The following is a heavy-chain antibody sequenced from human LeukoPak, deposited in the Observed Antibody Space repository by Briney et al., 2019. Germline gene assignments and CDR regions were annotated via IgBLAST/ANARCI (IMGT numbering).Heavy chain of an antibody. D-gene: IGHD5-18*01. CDR2: ISYDGSNK. V-gene: IGHV3-30*04. J-gene: IGHJ4*02. CDR3: ARDWGGYSYGYHFDY. Sequence: GSLRLSCAASGFTFSSYAMHWVRQAPGKGLEWVAVISYDGSNKYYADSVKGRFTISRDNSKNTLYLQMNSLRAEDTAVYYCARDWGGYSYGYHFDYWGQGTLVTVSS. CDR1: GFTFSSYA.